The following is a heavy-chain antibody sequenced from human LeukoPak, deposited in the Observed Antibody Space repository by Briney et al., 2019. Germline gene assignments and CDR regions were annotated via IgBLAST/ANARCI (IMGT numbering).Heavy chain of an antibody. D-gene: IGHD3-22*01. CDR2: ISTSSNYI. Sequence: GGSLRLSCAASGFTFSSYNMNWVRQAPGKGPEWVSSISTSSNYIYYADSVPGRFTISRDNAKNSLYLQMNSLRAEDTAVYYCARVGYYDSSGYSDAFDIWGQGTMVTVSS. CDR3: ARVGYYDSSGYSDAFDI. V-gene: IGHV3-21*01. J-gene: IGHJ3*02. CDR1: GFTFSSYN.